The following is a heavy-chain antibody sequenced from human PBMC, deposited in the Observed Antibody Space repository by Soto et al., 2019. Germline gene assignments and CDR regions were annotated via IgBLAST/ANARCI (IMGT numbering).Heavy chain of an antibody. CDR2: VYYRSKWFY. CDR1: GDSVSSYGAA. CDR3: ARVHCSVGTCLDGLDV. D-gene: IGHD2-15*01. Sequence: SQTLSLTCAISGDSVSSYGAAWNWIRQSPSRGLEWLGRVYYRSKWFYDYAASLQSRITINPDTSRNHFSLQLNSVTPEDTAVYYCARVHCSVGTCLDGLDVWGQGTTVTVSS. V-gene: IGHV6-1*01. J-gene: IGHJ6*02.